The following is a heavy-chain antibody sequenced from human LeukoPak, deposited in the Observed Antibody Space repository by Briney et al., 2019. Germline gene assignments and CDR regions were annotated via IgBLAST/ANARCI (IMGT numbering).Heavy chain of an antibody. CDR1: GYTFTGYY. D-gene: IGHD5-18*01. CDR2: INPNSGGT. Sequence: GASVKVSCKASGYTFTGYYMHWARQAPGQGLEWMGWINPNSGGTNYAQKFQGRVTMTRDTSISTAYMELSRLRSDDTAVYYCAIDNSGVDTAMVTNYYYYGMDVWGQGTTVTVSS. CDR3: AIDNSGVDTAMVTNYYYYGMDV. V-gene: IGHV1-2*02. J-gene: IGHJ6*02.